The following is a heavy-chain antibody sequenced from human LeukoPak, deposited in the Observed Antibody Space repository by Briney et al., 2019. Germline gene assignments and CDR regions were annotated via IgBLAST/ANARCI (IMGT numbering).Heavy chain of an antibody. CDR1: GGSFSGYY. D-gene: IGHD2-15*01. V-gene: IGHV4-34*01. CDR3: ARDSHPHSRLFRYSLQRDIVVVVRMRPGFDP. Sequence: PSETLSLTCAVYGGSFSGYYWSWIRQPPGKGLEWIGEINHSGSTNYNPSLKSRVTISVDTSKNQFSLKLSSVTAADTAVYYCARDSHPHSRLFRYSLQRDIVVVVRMRPGFDPWGQGTLVTVSS. CDR2: INHSGST. J-gene: IGHJ5*02.